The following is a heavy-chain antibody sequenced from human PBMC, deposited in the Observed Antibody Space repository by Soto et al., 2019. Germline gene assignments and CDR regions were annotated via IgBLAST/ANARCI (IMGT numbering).Heavy chain of an antibody. J-gene: IGHJ4*02. V-gene: IGHV3-11*06. CDR2: ISSSSSYT. CDR3: ARGQYYYDSSGYLDY. Sequence: XGSLRLSCAASGFTFSDYYMSWIRQAPGKGLEWVSYISSSSSYTNYADSVKGRFTISRDNAKNSLYLQMNSLRAEDTAVYYCARGQYYYDSSGYLDYWGQGPLVTVSS. CDR1: GFTFSDYY. D-gene: IGHD3-22*01.